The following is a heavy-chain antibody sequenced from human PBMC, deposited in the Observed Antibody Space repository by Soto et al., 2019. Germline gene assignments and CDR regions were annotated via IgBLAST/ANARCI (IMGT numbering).Heavy chain of an antibody. CDR1: GGTFSSYA. D-gene: IGHD3-22*01. V-gene: IGHV1-69*12. Sequence: QVQLVQSGAEVKKPGSSVKVSCKASGGTFSSYAISWVRQAPGQGLEWMGGIIPIFGTANYAQKFQGRVTSTAEGXXRXAXXERSSLGSEDTAVYYCARFDYYDSRGQPGPWYFDLWGRGTLVTVSS. J-gene: IGHJ2*01. CDR3: ARFDYYDSRGQPGPWYFDL. CDR2: IIPIFGTA.